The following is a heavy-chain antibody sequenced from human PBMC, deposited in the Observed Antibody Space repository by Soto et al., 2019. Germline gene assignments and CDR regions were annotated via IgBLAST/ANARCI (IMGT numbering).Heavy chain of an antibody. CDR2: MYNTGST. Sequence: SETLSLTCTVSGCSINGYYWSWIRQPPGKGLEWIGYMYNTGSTVYNPSFKSRVTISVDTSKNQFSLKLNSVTAADTAVYYCARDLWGYCGTDCYPLDVWGQGTTVTVS. J-gene: IGHJ6*02. V-gene: IGHV4-59*01. D-gene: IGHD2-21*02. CDR1: GCSINGYY. CDR3: ARDLWGYCGTDCYPLDV.